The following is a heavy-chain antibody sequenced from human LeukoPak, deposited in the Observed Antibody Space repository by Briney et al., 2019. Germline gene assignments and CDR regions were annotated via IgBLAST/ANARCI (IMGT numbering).Heavy chain of an antibody. CDR1: GFTFDDYG. J-gene: IGHJ3*02. V-gene: IGHV3-20*04. CDR2: INWNGGST. Sequence: GGSLRLSCAASGFTFDDYGMSWVRQAPGKGLEWVSGINWNGGSTGYADSVKGRFTISRDNAKNSLYLQMNSLRAEDTALYYCAREYSSGWYLEAFDIWGQGTMVTVPS. D-gene: IGHD6-19*01. CDR3: AREYSSGWYLEAFDI.